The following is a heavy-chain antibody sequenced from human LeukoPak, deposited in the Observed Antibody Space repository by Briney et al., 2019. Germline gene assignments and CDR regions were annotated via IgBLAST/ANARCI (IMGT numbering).Heavy chain of an antibody. Sequence: ASVKVSCKASGYTFTSYGISWVRQAPGQGLEWMGWISAYNGNTNYAQKLQGRVTMTTDTSTSTAYMELRSLRSDDTAVYYCARVPSGDGVLMVYAGHLDYWGQGTLVTVFS. CDR3: ARVPSGDGVLMVYAGHLDY. D-gene: IGHD2-8*01. CDR2: ISAYNGNT. J-gene: IGHJ4*02. V-gene: IGHV1-18*01. CDR1: GYTFTSYG.